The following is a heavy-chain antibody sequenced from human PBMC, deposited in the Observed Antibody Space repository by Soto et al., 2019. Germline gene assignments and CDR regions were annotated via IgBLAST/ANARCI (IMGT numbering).Heavy chain of an antibody. Sequence: LSLTCIVSGESISSSSYYWGCIRQPPGKGLEWIGSIYYSGRTYYNPSFKSRVTISIDTSKNQFSLKLSSVTATVTAVYYCARQRTTVVTQAYFDHWGQGALVTVYS. CDR3: ARQRTTVVTQAYFDH. D-gene: IGHD2-21*02. J-gene: IGHJ4*02. CDR2: IYYSGRT. CDR1: GESISSSSYY. V-gene: IGHV4-39*01.